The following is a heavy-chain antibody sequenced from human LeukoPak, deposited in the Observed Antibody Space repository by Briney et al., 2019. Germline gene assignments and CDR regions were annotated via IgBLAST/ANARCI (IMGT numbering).Heavy chain of an antibody. CDR1: GYTFTGYY. CDR3: ASGYCSSTSCYRAATYPPDAFDI. V-gene: IGHV1-2*02. Sequence: GASVKVSCKASGYTFTGYYMHWVRQAPGQGLEWMGWINPNSGGTNYAQKFQGRVTMTRDTSISTAYMEPSRLRSDDTAVYYCASGYCSSTSCYRAATYPPDAFDIWGQGTMVTVSS. CDR2: INPNSGGT. J-gene: IGHJ3*02. D-gene: IGHD2-2*01.